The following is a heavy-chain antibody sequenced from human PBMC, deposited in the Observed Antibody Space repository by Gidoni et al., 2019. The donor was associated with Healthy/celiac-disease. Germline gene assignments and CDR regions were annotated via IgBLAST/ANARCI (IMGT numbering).Heavy chain of an antibody. V-gene: IGHV4-39*01. Sequence: QLQLQESGPGLGKPSETLSLTCTVSGGSISSSSYYWGWIRQPPGKGLEWIGSIYYRGSTYYNPSLKSRVTISVDTSKNQFSLKLSSVTASDTAVYYCARSLLQHFDYWGQGTLVTVSS. J-gene: IGHJ4*02. CDR3: ARSLLQHFDY. CDR1: GGSISSSSYY. D-gene: IGHD3-3*01. CDR2: IYYRGST.